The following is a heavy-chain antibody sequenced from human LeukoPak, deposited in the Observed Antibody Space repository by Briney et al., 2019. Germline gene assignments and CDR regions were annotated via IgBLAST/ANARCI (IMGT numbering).Heavy chain of an antibody. D-gene: IGHD6-13*01. Sequence: ASVKVSCKASGYTFTSYDINWVRQATGQGLEWMGWMNPNSGNTGYAQKFQGRVTMTRNTSISTAYMELSRLRSDDTAVYYCARERIAAAGTLDPWGQGTLVTVSS. CDR3: ARERIAAAGTLDP. CDR1: GYTFTSYD. V-gene: IGHV1-8*01. J-gene: IGHJ5*02. CDR2: MNPNSGNT.